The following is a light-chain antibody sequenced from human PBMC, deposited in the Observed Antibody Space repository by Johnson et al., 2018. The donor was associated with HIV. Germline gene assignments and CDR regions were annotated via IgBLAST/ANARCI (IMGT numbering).Light chain of an antibody. CDR2: DNN. CDR1: SSNIGNNY. CDR3: GTWDSSLTASV. V-gene: IGLV1-51*01. J-gene: IGLJ1*01. Sequence: QPVLTQPPSVSAAPGQKVTIPCSGSSSNIGNNYVSWYQELPGTAPKLLIYDNNKRPSGIPDRFSGSKSGTSATLGITGLQTGDESVYYCGTWDSSLTASVFGTGTKVTVL.